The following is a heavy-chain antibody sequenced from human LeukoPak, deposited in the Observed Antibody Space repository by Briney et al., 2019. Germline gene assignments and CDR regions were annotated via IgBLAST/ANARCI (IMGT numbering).Heavy chain of an antibody. J-gene: IGHJ4*02. V-gene: IGHV3-7*01. CDR3: ARDLPLYSGSYSDY. Sequence: PGGSLRLSCAASGFTFSSYWMSWVRQAPGKGLEWVANIKQDGSEKYYVDSVKGRFTISRDNAKNSLYLQMNSLRAEDTAVYYCARDLPLYSGSYSDYWGQGTLVTVSS. CDR2: IKQDGSEK. CDR1: GFTFSSYW. D-gene: IGHD1-26*01.